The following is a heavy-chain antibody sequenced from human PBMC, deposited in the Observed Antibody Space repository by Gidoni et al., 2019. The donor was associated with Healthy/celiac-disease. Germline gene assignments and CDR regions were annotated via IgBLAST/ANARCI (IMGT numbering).Heavy chain of an antibody. CDR2: INLNSGGT. Sequence: HVQLVQSGTEVKKPGASVKVSCKAAGYTGADYYLHWVRQAPGQGLEWMGWINLNSGGTNYAPKFRGRVTMTRDTSISTAYMELSRLRSDDSVVYYCARGARLMVGATTGVLDIWGQGTMVTVSS. D-gene: IGHD1-26*01. V-gene: IGHV1-2*02. J-gene: IGHJ3*02. CDR1: GYTGADYY. CDR3: ARGARLMVGATTGVLDI.